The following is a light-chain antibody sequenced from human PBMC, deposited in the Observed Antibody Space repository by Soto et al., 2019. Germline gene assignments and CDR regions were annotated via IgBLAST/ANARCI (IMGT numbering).Light chain of an antibody. Sequence: QSVLTQPRSVSASPGQSVTLSCTGSRSDVGVYNYVSWYQQHPGKAPKLMIYDVSKRPSGVPGRFSGSKSGNTASLTTSGLQAEDEADYYCCSYGGGYTPLVFGGGTQLTVL. CDR3: CSYGGGYTPLV. CDR2: DVS. J-gene: IGLJ2*01. CDR1: RSDVGVYNY. V-gene: IGLV2-11*01.